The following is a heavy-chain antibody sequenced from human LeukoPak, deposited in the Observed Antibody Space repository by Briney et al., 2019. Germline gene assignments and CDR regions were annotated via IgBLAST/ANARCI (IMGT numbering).Heavy chain of an antibody. CDR2: IYYSGNT. V-gene: IGHV4-59*08. CDR3: ARGARAGYNLEPFDY. J-gene: IGHJ4*02. D-gene: IGHD5-24*01. Sequence: SETLSLTCTVSGGSISSYYWSWIRQPPGKGLEWIGYIYYSGNTRYNPSLMSRVTISVDMSKNHFSLKLSSVTAADTAVYYCARGARAGYNLEPFDYWGQGTLVTVSS. CDR1: GGSISSYY.